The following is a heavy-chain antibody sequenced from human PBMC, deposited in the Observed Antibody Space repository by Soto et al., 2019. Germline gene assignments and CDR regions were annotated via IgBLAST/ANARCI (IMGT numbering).Heavy chain of an antibody. CDR3: ARLLGGSGSFIDY. CDR2: INSDGSTT. V-gene: IGHV3-74*01. Sequence: EVQLVESGGGLVQPGXSLRLXCAASGFIFSGYWMHWVRQAPGKGLVWVSRINSDGSTTSYADSVKGRFTISRDNAKNTMYLQMNSLRAEDTAVYYCARLLGGSGSFIDYWGQGTLVTVSS. J-gene: IGHJ4*02. D-gene: IGHD3-10*01. CDR1: GFIFSGYW.